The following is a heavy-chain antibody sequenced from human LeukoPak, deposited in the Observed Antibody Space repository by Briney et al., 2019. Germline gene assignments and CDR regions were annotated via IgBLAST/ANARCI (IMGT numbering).Heavy chain of an antibody. CDR2: ISGSGGST. CDR3: AKVAPSITMVRGVIAYFDY. CDR1: GFTFSSYA. Sequence: PGRSLRLSCAASGFTFSSYAMSWVRQAQGKGLEWVSAISGSGGSTYYGDSVKGRFTISRDKSKNTLYLHMNSLRAEDTAVYYCAKVAPSITMVRGVIAYFDYWGQGTLVTVSS. J-gene: IGHJ4*02. V-gene: IGHV3-23*01. D-gene: IGHD3-10*01.